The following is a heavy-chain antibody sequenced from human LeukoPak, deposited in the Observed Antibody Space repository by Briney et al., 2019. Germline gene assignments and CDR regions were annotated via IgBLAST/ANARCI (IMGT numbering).Heavy chain of an antibody. CDR1: GLTLTSYS. V-gene: IGHV3-48*02. J-gene: IGHJ3*02. CDR2: ISSSSTTI. D-gene: IGHD6-13*01. Sequence: GGSLRLSCAASGLTLTSYSMNWVRQAPGKGLEWVSYISSSSTTIYYADSVKGRFTISRDNAKNSLFLQMNSLRDEDTAVYYCAREDRVVSVIGAAGTKAFDIWGQGKMVTAST. CDR3: AREDRVVSVIGAAGTKAFDI.